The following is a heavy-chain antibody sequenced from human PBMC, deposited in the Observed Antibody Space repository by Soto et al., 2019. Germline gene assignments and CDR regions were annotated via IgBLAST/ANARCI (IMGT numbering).Heavy chain of an antibody. J-gene: IGHJ4*02. CDR3: ARQWPDYYGSGSYYFDY. D-gene: IGHD3-10*01. CDR2: IYYRGST. V-gene: IGHV4-39*01. Sequence: QLQLQESGPGLVKPSETLSLTCTVSGGSISSSSYYWGWIRQPPGKGLEWIGSIYYRGSTYYNPSLKGRVALSVDTVQNQFSLKLSSVTAADTAVYYCARQWPDYYGSGSYYFDYWGQGTLVTVSS. CDR1: GGSISSSSYY.